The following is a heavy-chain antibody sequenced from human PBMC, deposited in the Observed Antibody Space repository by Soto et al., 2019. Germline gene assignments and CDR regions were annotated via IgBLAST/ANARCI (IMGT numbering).Heavy chain of an antibody. J-gene: IGHJ6*02. CDR2: ISYDGSNK. Sequence: HPGGSLRLSCAASGFTFSSYGMHWVRQAPGKGLEWVAVISYDGSNKYYADSVKGRFTISRDNSKNTLYLQMNSLRAEDTAVYYCAKCLTVPKGDWYYGMDVWGQGTPVTVSS. CDR1: GFTFSSYG. CDR3: AKCLTVPKGDWYYGMDV. V-gene: IGHV3-30*18. D-gene: IGHD2-2*01.